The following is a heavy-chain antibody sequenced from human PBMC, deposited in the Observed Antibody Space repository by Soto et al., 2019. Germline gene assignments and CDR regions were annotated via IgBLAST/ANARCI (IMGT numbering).Heavy chain of an antibody. J-gene: IGHJ4*02. V-gene: IGHV3-33*01. CDR1: GFNFGSYG. CDR3: VRDGVGATTCFGYFDY. CDR2: TRHDGSNT. Sequence: QVQLVESGGGVVQPGRSLRLSCAASGFNFGSYGMHWVRQAPGKGLEWVAITRHDGSNTYYADSVRGRFTISRDNSKNTLYLQMNSLTVEDTAVYYCVRDGVGATTCFGYFDYWGQGTMITVSS. D-gene: IGHD1-26*01.